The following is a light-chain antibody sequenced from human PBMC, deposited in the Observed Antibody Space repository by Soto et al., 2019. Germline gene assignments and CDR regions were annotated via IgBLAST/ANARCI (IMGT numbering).Light chain of an antibody. V-gene: IGKV3-15*01. CDR1: QRVSNN. J-gene: IGKJ4*01. Sequence: EIVMTQSPATLSVSPGERATLSCRASQRVSNNFAWYQQKPGQAPRLLIYGASTRATGIPARFSGSGSGTEFTLTISTLQSEDFAVYYCQQRSNGRLTFGGGTKVDIK. CDR2: GAS. CDR3: QQRSNGRLT.